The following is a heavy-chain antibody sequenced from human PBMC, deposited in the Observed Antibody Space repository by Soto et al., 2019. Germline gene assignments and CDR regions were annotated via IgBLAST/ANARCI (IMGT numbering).Heavy chain of an antibody. CDR1: GFNVGTYY. Sequence: EVQLVESGGGLVQPGGSLRLSCAASGFNVGTYYLSWVRQTPGQGLEWLSVIYTGGTTYYADSVKGRFTSSRHNSENMLYLQMNSLRPEDTAVYYCARDQRLVGFGEYDIWGRGTLVSVSS. J-gene: IGHJ2*01. V-gene: IGHV3-53*04. CDR2: IYTGGTT. CDR3: ARDQRLVGFGEYDI. D-gene: IGHD3-10*01.